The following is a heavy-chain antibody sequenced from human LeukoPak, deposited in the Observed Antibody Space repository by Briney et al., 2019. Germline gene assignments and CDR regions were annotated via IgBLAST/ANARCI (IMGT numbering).Heavy chain of an antibody. CDR1: GFTFSSYA. Sequence: PGGSLRLSCAASGFTFSSYAMSWVRQAPGKGLEWVSAISGSGGSTYYADSVKGRFTISRDNSENTLYLQMNSLRAEDTAVYYCATSPNPLYYYDSSGWTDYWGQGTLVTVSS. D-gene: IGHD3-22*01. CDR3: ATSPNPLYYYDSSGWTDY. V-gene: IGHV3-23*01. CDR2: ISGSGGST. J-gene: IGHJ4*02.